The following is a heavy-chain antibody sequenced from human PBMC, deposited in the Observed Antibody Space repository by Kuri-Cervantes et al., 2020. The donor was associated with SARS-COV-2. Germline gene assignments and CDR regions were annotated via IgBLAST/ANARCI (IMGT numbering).Heavy chain of an antibody. CDR1: GFTFSSSG. V-gene: IGHV3-30*02. Sequence: GESLKSSCAASGFTFSSSGMHWVRQAPGKGMEWVAFIRYDGSNKYYADAVKVRFTISRDNSKNTLYLQMSSLRAEDTAVYYCAKGIAVAGTGGFDYWGQGTLVTVSS. CDR3: AKGIAVAGTGGFDY. J-gene: IGHJ4*02. CDR2: IRYDGSNK. D-gene: IGHD6-19*01.